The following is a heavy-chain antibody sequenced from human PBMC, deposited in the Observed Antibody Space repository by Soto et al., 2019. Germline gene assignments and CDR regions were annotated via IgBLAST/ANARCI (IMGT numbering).Heavy chain of an antibody. CDR1: GYTFTSYD. CDR3: ARGRGHSSGGYGDY. Sequence: QVQLVQSGAEVKKPGASVKVSCKASGYTFTSYDINWVRQATGQGLEWMGWMNPNSGNTGYAQKFQVRATMTKNTSIKTAYMELSSLRAEDTAVHYCARGRGHSSGGYGDYWGQGTLVTVSS. D-gene: IGHD6-19*01. J-gene: IGHJ4*02. V-gene: IGHV1-8*01. CDR2: MNPNSGNT.